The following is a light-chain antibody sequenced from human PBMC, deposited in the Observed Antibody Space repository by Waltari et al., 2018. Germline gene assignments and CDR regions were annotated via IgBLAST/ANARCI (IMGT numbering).Light chain of an antibody. CDR1: RSEGGNYNL. Sequence: QSALTQPASVSGSPGQSIPISRPCTRSEGGNYNLVSWYQQHPGKAPKLMIYEVATRPSGVSNRFSGSKSGNTASLTISGLQAEDEADYYCCSYAASSTWVFGGGTKLTVL. V-gene: IGLV2-23*02. J-gene: IGLJ3*02. CDR2: EVA. CDR3: CSYAASSTWV.